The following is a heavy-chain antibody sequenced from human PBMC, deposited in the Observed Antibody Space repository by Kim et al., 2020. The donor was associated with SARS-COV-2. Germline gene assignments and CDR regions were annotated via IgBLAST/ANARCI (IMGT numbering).Heavy chain of an antibody. V-gene: IGHV1-18*01. Sequence: YAQKLQGRVTMTTETSTSKAYMELRSLRSDDTAVYYCARVLTHPGGPAYYWGQGTLVTVSS. CDR3: ARVLTHPGGPAYY. D-gene: IGHD3-9*01. J-gene: IGHJ4*02.